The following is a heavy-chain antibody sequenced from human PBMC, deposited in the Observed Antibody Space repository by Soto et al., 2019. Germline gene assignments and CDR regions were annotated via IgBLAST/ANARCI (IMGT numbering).Heavy chain of an antibody. CDR1: GFSLSTSGVG. Sequence: QITLKESGPTLVKPTQTLTLTCTFSGFSLSTSGVGVGWIRQPPGKALEWLALIYWDDDKRYSPSLKSRLTITKDPSKNQVARTMTNMDPVDTATYYCAHRTDVLLWFGESADAFDIWGQGTMVTVSS. V-gene: IGHV2-5*02. J-gene: IGHJ3*02. D-gene: IGHD3-10*01. CDR3: AHRTDVLLWFGESADAFDI. CDR2: IYWDDDK.